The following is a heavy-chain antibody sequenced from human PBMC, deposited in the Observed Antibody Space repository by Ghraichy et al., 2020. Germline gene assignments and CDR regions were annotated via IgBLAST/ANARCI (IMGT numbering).Heavy chain of an antibody. CDR1: GGSISSSSYS. Sequence: SETLSLTCTVSGGSISSSSYSWGWIRQPPGKGLVWIGGIYYSGSTYYNPSLKSRVTISVDTSKNQFSLKLSSVTAADTAVYYCARPTGVTTAWFDPWGQGTLVTVSS. CDR2: IYYSGST. CDR3: ARPTGVTTAWFDP. D-gene: IGHD4-17*01. J-gene: IGHJ5*02. V-gene: IGHV4-39*01.